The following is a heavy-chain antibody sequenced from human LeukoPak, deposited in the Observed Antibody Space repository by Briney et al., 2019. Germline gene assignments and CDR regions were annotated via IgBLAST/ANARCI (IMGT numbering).Heavy chain of an antibody. CDR2: MYLSGTT. CDR3: AGLVGRYSSGLYYYYFDY. J-gene: IGHJ4*02. V-gene: IGHV4-39*07. D-gene: IGHD3-22*01. Sequence: SETLSLTCTVSDGSISSSSYYWGWIRQPPGKGLEWIGEMYLSGTTHSNPSVKSRVTISIDKSKNQFFLNLSSVTAADTAVYYCAGLVGRYSSGLYYYYFDYWGQGTLVTVSS. CDR1: DGSISSSSYY.